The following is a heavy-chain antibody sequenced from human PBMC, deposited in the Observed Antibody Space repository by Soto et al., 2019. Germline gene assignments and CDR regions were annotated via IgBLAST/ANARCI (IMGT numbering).Heavy chain of an antibody. V-gene: IGHV4-31*03. Sequence: QVQLQESGPGLVKPSQTLSLTCTVSGGSISSGGYYWSWIRQQPGKGLEWIGYIYYSGGTYYNPSLKRRVTISVDTSNNRFSLKLLSVTAADTAVYYCARLAYYYDSRGSYCLDHLGQLTLVTVCS. CDR1: GGSISSGGYY. J-gene: IGHJ5*02. CDR2: IYYSGGT. CDR3: ARLAYYYDSRGSYCLDH. D-gene: IGHD3-22*01.